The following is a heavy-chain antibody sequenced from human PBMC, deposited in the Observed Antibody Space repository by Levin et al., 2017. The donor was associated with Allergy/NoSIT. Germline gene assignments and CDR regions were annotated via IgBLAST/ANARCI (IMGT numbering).Heavy chain of an antibody. J-gene: IGHJ2*01. CDR2: IYSGGST. Sequence: GGSLRLSCAASGFTVSSNYMSWVRQAPGKGLEWVSVIYSGGSTYYADSVKGRFTISRDNSKNTLYLQMNSLRAEDTAVYYCARARGVLRYFDWLTNWYFDLWGRGTLVTVSS. CDR1: GFTVSSNY. D-gene: IGHD3-9*01. V-gene: IGHV3-66*01. CDR3: ARARGVLRYFDWLTNWYFDL.